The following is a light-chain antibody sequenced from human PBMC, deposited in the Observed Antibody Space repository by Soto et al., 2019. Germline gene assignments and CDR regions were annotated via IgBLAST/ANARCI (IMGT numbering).Light chain of an antibody. CDR3: CSYAGNSSFV. J-gene: IGLJ1*01. CDR1: TSDVGGYNY. CDR2: EVT. Sequence: QSALTQPASVSGSPGQSITMSCTGTTSDVGGYNYVSWYQQHPGKAPKLMIYEVTNRPSGVSNRFSGSKSGNTASLTISGLQAEDEADYYCCSYAGNSSFVFGTGTKVTVL. V-gene: IGLV2-23*02.